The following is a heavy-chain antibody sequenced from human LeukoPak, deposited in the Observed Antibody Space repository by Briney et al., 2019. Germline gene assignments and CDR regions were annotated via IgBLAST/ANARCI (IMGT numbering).Heavy chain of an antibody. Sequence: ASVKVSCKASGYTFTGYYMHWVRQAPGQGLEWMGLINPNSGGTNYAQKFQGRVTMTRDTSISTAYMELSRLRSDDTAVYYCARETRSVDIVATKGGHWGQGILVTVSS. CDR1: GYTFTGYY. V-gene: IGHV1-2*02. D-gene: IGHD5-12*01. CDR3: ARETRSVDIVATKGGH. J-gene: IGHJ4*02. CDR2: INPNSGGT.